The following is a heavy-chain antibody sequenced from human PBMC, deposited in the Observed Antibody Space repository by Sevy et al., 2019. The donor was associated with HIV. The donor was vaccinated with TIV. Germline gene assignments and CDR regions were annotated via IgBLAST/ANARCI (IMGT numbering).Heavy chain of an antibody. J-gene: IGHJ4*02. Sequence: GGSLRLSCAASGFTFSNACMSWVRQAPGKGLEWVGRIKSKTDGGTTDYAAPVKGRFTISRDDSKNTLYLQMNSLKTEVTAVYYCTTELSEWLPLDYWGQGTLVTVSS. V-gene: IGHV3-15*01. CDR1: GFTFSNAC. CDR2: IKSKTDGGTT. CDR3: TTELSEWLPLDY. D-gene: IGHD6-19*01.